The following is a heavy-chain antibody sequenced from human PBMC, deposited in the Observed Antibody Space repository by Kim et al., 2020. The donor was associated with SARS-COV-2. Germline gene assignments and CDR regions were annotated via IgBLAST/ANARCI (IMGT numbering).Heavy chain of an antibody. J-gene: IGHJ6*02. CDR2: INTNTGNP. D-gene: IGHD3-3*01. Sequence: ASVKVSCKASGYTFTSHAMNWVRQAPGQGLEWMGWINTNTGNPTYAQGFTGRFVFSLDTSVSTAYLQISSLKAEDTAVYYCARCAPPFITIFGVAMDNSYYYYGMDVWGQGTTVTVSS. CDR1: GYTFTSHA. CDR3: ARCAPPFITIFGVAMDNSYYYYGMDV. V-gene: IGHV7-4-1*02.